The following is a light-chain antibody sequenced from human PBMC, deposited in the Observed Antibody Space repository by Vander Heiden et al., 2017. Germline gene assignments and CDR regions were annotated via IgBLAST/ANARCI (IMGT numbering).Light chain of an antibody. CDR1: SSNIGNNY. V-gene: IGLV1-51*02. CDR2: ENN. CDR3: GTWDSSLSAAV. Sequence: QSVLTQPPSVPAAPGQKVTTSCSGSSSNIGNNYVSWYQQLPGTAPKLLIYENNKRPSGIPDRFSGSKSGTSATLGITGLQTGDEADYYCGTWDSSLSAAVFGGGTKLT. J-gene: IGLJ2*01.